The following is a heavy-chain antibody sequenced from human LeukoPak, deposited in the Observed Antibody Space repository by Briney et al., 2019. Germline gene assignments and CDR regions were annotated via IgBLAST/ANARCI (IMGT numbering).Heavy chain of an antibody. J-gene: IGHJ4*02. V-gene: IGHV3-48*03. D-gene: IGHD1-26*01. CDR3: ARGTKWELDY. CDR1: GFTFSSYE. CDR2: ISGSGSTI. Sequence: PGGSLRLSCAASGFTFSSYEMNWVRQAPGKGLEWVSYISGSGSTIYYADSVKGRFTISRDNAKNSLYLQMNSLRAEDTAVYYCARGTKWELDYWGRGTLVSVSS.